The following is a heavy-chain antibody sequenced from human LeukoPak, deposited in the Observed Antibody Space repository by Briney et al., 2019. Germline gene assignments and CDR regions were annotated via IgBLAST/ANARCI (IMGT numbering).Heavy chain of an antibody. CDR3: ARVACSGGSCYPGWFDP. CDR2: IYTSGST. Sequence: PSETLSLTCTVSGGSISSGSYFWSWIRQPAGKGLEWIGRIYTSGSTNYNPSLKSRVTISVDTSKNQFSLKLSSVTAADTAVYYCARVACSGGSCYPGWFDPWGQGTLVTVSS. D-gene: IGHD2-15*01. J-gene: IGHJ5*02. CDR1: GGSISSGSYF. V-gene: IGHV4-61*02.